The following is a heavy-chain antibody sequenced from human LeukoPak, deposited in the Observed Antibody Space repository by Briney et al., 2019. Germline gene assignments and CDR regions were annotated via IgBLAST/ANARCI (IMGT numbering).Heavy chain of an antibody. Sequence: GGSLRLSCAASGFTFSSYAMHWVRQAPGKGLEYVSAISSNGGSTYYANSVKGRFTISRDNSKNTLYLQMGSLRAEDMAVYYCARVDYDYGDSYVWGKGTTVTISS. CDR1: GFTFSSYA. J-gene: IGHJ6*04. CDR2: ISSNGGST. D-gene: IGHD4-17*01. CDR3: ARVDYDYGDSYV. V-gene: IGHV3-64*01.